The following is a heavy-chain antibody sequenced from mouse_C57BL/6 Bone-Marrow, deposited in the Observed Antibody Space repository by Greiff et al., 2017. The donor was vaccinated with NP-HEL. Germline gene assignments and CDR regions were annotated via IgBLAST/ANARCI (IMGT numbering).Heavy chain of an antibody. CDR1: GYTFTSYW. D-gene: IGHD3-2*02. V-gene: IGHV1-64*01. CDR3: ARLGRQLRLRFDY. Sequence: QVQLKQPGAELVKPGASVKLSCKASGYTFTSYWMHWVKQRPGQGLEWIGMIHPNSGSTNYNEKFKSKATLTVDKSSSTAYMQLSSLTSEDSAVYYCARLGRQLRLRFDYWGQGTTLTVSS. J-gene: IGHJ2*01. CDR2: IHPNSGST.